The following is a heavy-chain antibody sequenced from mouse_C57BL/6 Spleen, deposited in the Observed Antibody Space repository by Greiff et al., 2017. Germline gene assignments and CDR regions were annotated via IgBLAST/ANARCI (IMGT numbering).Heavy chain of an antibody. CDR3: ARRQLDNDYFDY. J-gene: IGHJ2*01. Sequence: QVQLQQPGAELVMPGASVKLSCKASGYTFTSYWMHWVKQRPGQGLEWIGEIDPSDSYTNYNQKFKGKSTLTVDKSSSTAYMPLSSLTSEDSAVYDCARRQLDNDYFDYWGQGTTLTVSS. V-gene: IGHV1-69*01. D-gene: IGHD3-3*01. CDR1: GYTFTSYW. CDR2: IDPSDSYT.